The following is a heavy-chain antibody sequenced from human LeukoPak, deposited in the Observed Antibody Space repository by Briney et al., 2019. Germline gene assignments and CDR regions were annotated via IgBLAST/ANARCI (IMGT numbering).Heavy chain of an antibody. Sequence: SETLSLTCTVSGGSVSSGSYYWSWIRQPPGKRLEWIGYIYYSGSTNYNPSLKSRVTISVDTSKNQFSLKLSSVTAADTAVYYCARGLRSRPHHYDSSGYYYVHYFDYWGQGTLVTVSS. CDR1: GGSVSSGSYY. J-gene: IGHJ4*02. D-gene: IGHD3-22*01. CDR3: ARGLRSRPHHYDSSGYYYVHYFDY. CDR2: IYYSGST. V-gene: IGHV4-61*01.